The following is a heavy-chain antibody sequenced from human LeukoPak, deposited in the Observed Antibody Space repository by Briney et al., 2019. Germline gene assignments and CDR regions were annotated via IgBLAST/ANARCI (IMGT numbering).Heavy chain of an antibody. Sequence: PSETLSLTCTVSGGSISSYYWSWIRQPAGKGLEWIGRIYTSGSTNYNPSLKSRVTMSADTSKNQFSLKLSSVTAADTAVYYCARDPTKDYYGSWFDPWGQGTLVTVSS. D-gene: IGHD3-10*01. CDR2: IYTSGST. V-gene: IGHV4-4*07. CDR1: GGSISSYY. CDR3: ARDPTKDYYGSWFDP. J-gene: IGHJ5*02.